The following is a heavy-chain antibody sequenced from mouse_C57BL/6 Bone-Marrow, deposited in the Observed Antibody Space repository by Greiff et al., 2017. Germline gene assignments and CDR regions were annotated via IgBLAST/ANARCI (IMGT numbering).Heavy chain of an antibody. CDR2: IYPGDGDT. D-gene: IGHD2-3*01. V-gene: IGHV1-82*01. Sequence: QVQLQQSGPELVKPGASVKISCKASGYAFSSSWMNWVKQRPGKGLEWIGRIYPGDGDTNYNGKFKGKATLTADKSSSTAYMQLSSLTSEDSAVYFCARFTIYDGYSYAMDYWGQGTSVTVSS. CDR1: GYAFSSSW. J-gene: IGHJ4*01. CDR3: ARFTIYDGYSYAMDY.